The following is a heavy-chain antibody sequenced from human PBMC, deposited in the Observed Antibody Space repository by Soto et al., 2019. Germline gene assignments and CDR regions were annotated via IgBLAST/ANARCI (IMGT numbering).Heavy chain of an antibody. CDR1: GFTFSSYA. CDR2: ISYDGGNK. CDR3: AREGGYYGSGSYYPHFDY. J-gene: IGHJ4*02. V-gene: IGHV3-30-3*01. D-gene: IGHD3-10*01. Sequence: GGSLRLSCAASGFTFSSYAMHWVRQAPGKGLEWVAVISYDGGNKYYADSVKGRFTISRDNSKNTLYLQMNSLRAEDTAVYYCAREGGYYGSGSYYPHFDYWGQGTLVTVSS.